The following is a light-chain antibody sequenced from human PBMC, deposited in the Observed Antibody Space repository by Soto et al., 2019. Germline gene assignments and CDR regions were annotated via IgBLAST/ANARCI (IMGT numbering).Light chain of an antibody. V-gene: IGKV1-9*01. J-gene: IGKJ3*01. CDR3: QQLNAYPLT. CDR2: AAS. CDR1: QALRSF. Sequence: DIQLTQSPSFLSASVEDRVTITCRASQALRSFLAWYQQKPGKAPNLLIYAASTLQSGVPSRFSGSGSGTEFTLTISGLQPEDVATYYCQQLNAYPLTFGPGTKVDI.